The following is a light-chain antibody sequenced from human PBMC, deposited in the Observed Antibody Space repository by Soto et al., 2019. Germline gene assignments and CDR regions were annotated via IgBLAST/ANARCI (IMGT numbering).Light chain of an antibody. CDR2: ETS. CDR1: QSVNSAL. CDR3: QQYEHSVVYT. J-gene: IGKJ2*01. Sequence: EIVLTQSPATLSLSPGERATLSCRASQSVNSALVGWYQQKPGQAPRLLIYETSIRATGIPDRFSGSGSGTDFTLTISRLEPEDSAVYYCQQYEHSVVYTFGQGTKLEIK. V-gene: IGKV3-20*01.